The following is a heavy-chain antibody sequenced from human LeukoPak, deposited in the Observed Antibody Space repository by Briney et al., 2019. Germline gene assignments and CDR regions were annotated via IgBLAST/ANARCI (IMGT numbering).Heavy chain of an antibody. D-gene: IGHD3/OR15-3a*01. V-gene: IGHV7-4-1*02. CDR1: GYTFTSYA. Sequence: ASVKVSCKASGYTFTSYAMNWVRQAPGQGLEWMGWINTNTGNPTYAQGSTGRFVFSLDTSVSTAYLQISSLKAEDTAVYYCARGGPYDFYYYGMDVWGQGTTVTVSS. CDR3: ARGGPYDFYYYGMDV. CDR2: INTNTGNP. J-gene: IGHJ6*02.